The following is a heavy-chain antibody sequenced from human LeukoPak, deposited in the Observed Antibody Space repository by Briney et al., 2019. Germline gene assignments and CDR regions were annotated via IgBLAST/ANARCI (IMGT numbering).Heavy chain of an antibody. D-gene: IGHD1/OR15-1a*01. V-gene: IGHV1-46*01. J-gene: IGHJ6*02. CDR2: INPSGGST. CDR3: ARAEQYYYGMDG. Sequence: ASVKVSCKASGYTFTSCYMHWVRQAPGQGLEWMGIINPSGGSTSYAQQFQGRVTMTRDTSTSTVYMELSSLRSEDTAVYYCARAEQYYYGMDGWGQGTTVTVSS. CDR1: GYTFTSCY.